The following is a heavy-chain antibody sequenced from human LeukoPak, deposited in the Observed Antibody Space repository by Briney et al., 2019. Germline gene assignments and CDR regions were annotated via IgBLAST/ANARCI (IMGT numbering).Heavy chain of an antibody. CDR3: ARDAHYYDSSGYYLDAFDI. CDR1: GSTFTSYG. Sequence: ASVKVSCKASGSTFTSYGISWVRQAPGQGLEWLGWISAYDGNTNYAQKLQGRVTMTTDTSTSTAYMELRSLRSDDTAVYYCARDAHYYDSSGYYLDAFDIWGQGTMVTVSS. J-gene: IGHJ3*02. D-gene: IGHD3-22*01. V-gene: IGHV1-18*01. CDR2: ISAYDGNT.